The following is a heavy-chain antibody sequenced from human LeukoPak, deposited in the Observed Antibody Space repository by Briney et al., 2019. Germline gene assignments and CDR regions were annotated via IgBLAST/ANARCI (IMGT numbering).Heavy chain of an antibody. CDR3: AKLIVGATTVFDY. D-gene: IGHD1-26*01. V-gene: IGHV3-23*01. CDR1: GFTFSSYA. CDR2: ISGSGGST. J-gene: IGHJ4*02. Sequence: GGSLRLSCAASGFTFSSYAMSRVRQAPGKGLEWVSAISGSGGSTYYADSVKGRFTISRDNSKNTLYLQMNSLRAEDTAVYYCAKLIVGATTVFDYWGQGTLVTVSS.